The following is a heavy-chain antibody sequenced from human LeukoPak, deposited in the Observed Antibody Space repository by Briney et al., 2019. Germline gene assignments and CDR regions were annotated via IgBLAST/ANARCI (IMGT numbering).Heavy chain of an antibody. V-gene: IGHV1-2*02. D-gene: IGHD3-3*01. Sequence: ASVKVSCKASGYTFTFYYMHWVRQAPGQGLEWMGWINPNSGGTNYAQKFQGRVTMTRDTSISTAYMELSRLRSDDTAVYYCARVFSTYYDFWRVAFDIWGQGTMVTVSS. J-gene: IGHJ3*02. CDR1: GYTFTFYY. CDR3: ARVFSTYYDFWRVAFDI. CDR2: INPNSGGT.